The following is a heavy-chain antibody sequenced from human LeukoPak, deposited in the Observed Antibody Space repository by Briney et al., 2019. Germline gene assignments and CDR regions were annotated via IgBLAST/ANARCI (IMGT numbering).Heavy chain of an antibody. V-gene: IGHV1-2*02. CDR1: GYTFTGYY. CDR2: INPNSGGT. D-gene: IGHD5-18*01. Sequence: RASVKVSCKASGYTFTGYYMHWVRQAPGQGLEWMGWINPNSGGTNYAQKFQGRVTMTRDTSISTAYMELSRLRSDDMAVYYCARDSAPGDTYGLLGIDSWGQGTLVTVSS. J-gene: IGHJ4*02. CDR3: ARDSAPGDTYGLLGIDS.